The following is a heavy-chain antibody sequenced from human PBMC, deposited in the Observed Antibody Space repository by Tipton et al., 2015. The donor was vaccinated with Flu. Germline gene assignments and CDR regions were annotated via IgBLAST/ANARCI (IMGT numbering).Heavy chain of an antibody. CDR2: IYHSGST. Sequence: TLSLTCTVSGGSASGYYWSWIRQPPGKGLEWIAYIYHSGSTNYNPSPKSRVTISEDTSKNQFSLKLSSVTAADTAVYYCARGSYSFDSSGYYVHFDLWGRGALVTVSS. CDR1: GGSASGYY. V-gene: IGHV4-59*02. D-gene: IGHD3-22*01. J-gene: IGHJ2*01. CDR3: ARGSYSFDSSGYYVHFDL.